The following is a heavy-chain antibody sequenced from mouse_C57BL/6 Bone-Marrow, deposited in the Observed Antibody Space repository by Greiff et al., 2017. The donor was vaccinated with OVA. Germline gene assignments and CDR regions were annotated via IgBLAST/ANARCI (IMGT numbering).Heavy chain of an antibody. CDR1: GYTFIDYY. V-gene: IGHV1-19*01. CDR3: ARRNYGSSYDY. D-gene: IGHD1-1*01. CDR2: INPYNGGT. J-gene: IGHJ2*01. Sequence: VQLQQSGPVLVKPGASVKMSCKASGYTFIDYYMNWVKQSHGKSLEWIGVINPYNGGTSYNQKFKGKATLTVDKSSRTAYMELNSLASVDSAVYYCARRNYGSSYDYWGQGTTLTVSS.